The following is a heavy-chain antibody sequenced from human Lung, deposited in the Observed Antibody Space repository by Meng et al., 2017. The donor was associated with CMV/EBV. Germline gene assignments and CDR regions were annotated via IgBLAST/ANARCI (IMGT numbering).Heavy chain of an antibody. V-gene: IGHV3-48*03. CDR2: TSSSGSII. CDR1: GFTFSSYE. Sequence: GGSXRLXCAASGFTFSSYEMNWVRQAPGKGLEWVSYTSSSGSIIYYADSVKGRFTVSRDNAENSLYLQMNSLRAEDTAVYYCARDIAVAAADYWGQGTLVTVSS. CDR3: ARDIAVAAADY. D-gene: IGHD6-13*01. J-gene: IGHJ4*02.